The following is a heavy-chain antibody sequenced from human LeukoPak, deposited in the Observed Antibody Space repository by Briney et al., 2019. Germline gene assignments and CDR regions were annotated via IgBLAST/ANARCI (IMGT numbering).Heavy chain of an antibody. J-gene: IGHJ4*02. D-gene: IGHD1-1*01. Sequence: PSETLSLTCAVYGGSFSGYYWSWIRQPPGKGLEWIGEINHSGSTNYNPSLKSRVTISVDTSKNQFYLKLSSVTAADTAVYYCARWGLTGRGYYWGQGTLVTVSS. CDR3: ARWGLTGRGYY. CDR2: INHSGST. CDR1: GGSFSGYY. V-gene: IGHV4-34*01.